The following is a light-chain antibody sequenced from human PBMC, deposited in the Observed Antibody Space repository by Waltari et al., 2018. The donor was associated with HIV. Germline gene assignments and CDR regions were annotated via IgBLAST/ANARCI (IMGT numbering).Light chain of an antibody. V-gene: IGKV4-1*01. CDR1: QTVFYRSNNKNY. CDR2: WAS. Sequence: IVIAQASELLAVFLGEGGTNQVQFSQTVFYRSNNKNYLSWYQQKAGQPPKLIIYWASSRQSGVPDRFSGSGSGTDFTLTISSLQAEDVAVYFCQQTYTIPPTFGGGTKVEIK. J-gene: IGKJ4*01. CDR3: QQTYTIPPT.